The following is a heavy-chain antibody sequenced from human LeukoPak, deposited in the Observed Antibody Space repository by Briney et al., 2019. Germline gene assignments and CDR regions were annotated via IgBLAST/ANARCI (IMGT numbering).Heavy chain of an antibody. J-gene: IGHJ4*02. CDR2: ISYDGSNK. V-gene: IGHV3-30-3*01. D-gene: IGHD4-23*01. CDR3: ARRGPTTVVTPPYYFDY. CDR1: GFTFSSYA. Sequence: GGSLRLSCAASGFTFSSYAMHWVRQAPGKGLEWVAVISYDGSNKYYADSVKGRFTISRDNSKNTLYLQMNSLRAEDTAVYYCARRGPTTVVTPPYYFDYWGQGTLVTVSS.